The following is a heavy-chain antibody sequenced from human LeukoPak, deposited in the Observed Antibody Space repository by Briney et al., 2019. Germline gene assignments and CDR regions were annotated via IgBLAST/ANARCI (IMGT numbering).Heavy chain of an antibody. J-gene: IGHJ5*02. CDR2: TYYRSTWYN. D-gene: IGHD2-2*01. V-gene: IGHV6-1*01. Sequence: SQTLSLTCAISGDSVSRNSVTWNWFRQSPSRGLEWLGRTYYRSTWYNDYAVSVRGRITVNPDTSKNQFSLHLNSVTPEDTAVYYCARRLTQYDCFDPWGQGILVAVSS. CDR1: GDSVSRNSVT. CDR3: ARRLTQYDCFDP.